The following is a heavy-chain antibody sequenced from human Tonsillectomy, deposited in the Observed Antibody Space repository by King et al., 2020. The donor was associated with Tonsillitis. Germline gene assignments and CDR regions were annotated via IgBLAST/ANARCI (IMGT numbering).Heavy chain of an antibody. CDR1: GFTFSSYV. D-gene: IGHD2-21*01. CDR2: ISYDGSNK. V-gene: IGHV3-30*04. J-gene: IGHJ6*02. CDR3: ARDGVRFYYGMDA. Sequence: VQLVESGGGVVQPGRSLRLSCAASGFTFSSYVMHWVRQAPGKGLEWVAVISYDGSNKYYADSVKGRFTISRDNSKNTLYLQMNSLRGEDTAVYYCARDGVRFYYGMDAWGQGTTVTVSS.